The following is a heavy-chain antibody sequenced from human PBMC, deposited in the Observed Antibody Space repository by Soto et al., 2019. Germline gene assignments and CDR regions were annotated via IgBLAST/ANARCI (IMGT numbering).Heavy chain of an antibody. V-gene: IGHV1-69*04. J-gene: IGHJ4*02. Sequence: KVSCKASGGTFSSYTISWVRQAPGQGLEWMGRIIPILGIANYAQKFQGRVTITADKSTSTAYMELSSLRSEDTAVYYCARDNCSGGSCYSNYWGQGTLVTVSS. CDR1: GGTFSSYT. CDR3: ARDNCSGGSCYSNY. CDR2: IIPILGIA. D-gene: IGHD2-15*01.